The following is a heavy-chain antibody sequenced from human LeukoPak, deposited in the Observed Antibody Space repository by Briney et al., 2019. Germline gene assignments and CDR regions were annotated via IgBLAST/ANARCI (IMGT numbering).Heavy chain of an antibody. V-gene: IGHV4-4*07. Sequence: SETLSLTCTVSGGSTISSYWSWIRQPAGKGLEWIGRIYTNGGINYNPSLKSRVTISFDKSQNQLSLRLSSVTAADTAVYYCAKTRSRPSWFDPWGQGTLVTVSS. CDR2: IYTNGGI. CDR1: GGSTISSY. J-gene: IGHJ5*02. CDR3: AKTRSRPSWFDP.